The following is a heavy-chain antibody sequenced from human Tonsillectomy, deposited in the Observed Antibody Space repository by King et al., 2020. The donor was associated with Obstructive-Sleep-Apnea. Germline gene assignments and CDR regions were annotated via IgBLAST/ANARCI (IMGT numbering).Heavy chain of an antibody. D-gene: IGHD4-17*01. Sequence: HVQLQESGPGLVKPSETLSLTCTVSGYSISSGYYWGWIRQPPGKGLEWIGSIYHSGSSYYNPSLKSRVTITVDTSKNQFALKLSSVTAADTAVYYCARDRSTVTDVTDYWGQGTLVTVSS. J-gene: IGHJ4*02. CDR1: GYSISSGYY. V-gene: IGHV4-38-2*02. CDR3: ARDRSTVTDVTDY. CDR2: IYHSGSS.